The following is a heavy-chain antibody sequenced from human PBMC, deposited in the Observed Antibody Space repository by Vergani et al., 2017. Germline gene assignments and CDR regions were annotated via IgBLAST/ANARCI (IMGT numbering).Heavy chain of an antibody. D-gene: IGHD3-3*01. V-gene: IGHV4-61*10. CDR1: GESIRSGSHY. Sequence: QVQLQESGPGLVKPPGTLSLTCTVSGESIRSGSHYWSWIRQPAGKGPEWIGHIHTGGSTDLNPSFKSRVSISVDTSKSQFSLKLSSVTAADTAVYYSARSRGFLYDFWSGYYYADAFDIWGQGTMVTVSS. J-gene: IGHJ3*02. CDR3: ARSRGFLYDFWSGYYYADAFDI. CDR2: IHTGGST.